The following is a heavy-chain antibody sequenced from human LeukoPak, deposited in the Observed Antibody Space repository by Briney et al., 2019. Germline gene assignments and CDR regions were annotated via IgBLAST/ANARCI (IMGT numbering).Heavy chain of an antibody. J-gene: IGHJ5*02. D-gene: IGHD4-17*01. Sequence: ASVKVSCKASGYTFPGYHMHWVRQAPGQGLEWVGWINPNSGGTNFAQKFQGRVTMTRDTSISTAYMELSRLRSDDTAVYFCARVGTTVTTLSWFDPWGQGTLVTVSS. CDR2: INPNSGGT. V-gene: IGHV1-2*02. CDR1: GYTFPGYH. CDR3: ARVGTTVTTLSWFDP.